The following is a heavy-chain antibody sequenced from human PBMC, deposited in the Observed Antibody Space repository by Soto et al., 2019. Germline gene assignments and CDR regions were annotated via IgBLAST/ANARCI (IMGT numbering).Heavy chain of an antibody. Sequence: QVQLVESGGGVVQPGRSLRLSCAASGFTFSSYGMHWVRQAPGKGLEWVAVISYDGSNKYYADSVKGRFTISRDNSKNTLYLQMNSLRAEDTAVYYCAKDAPPWKYCSGGSCYPSYYFDYWCQGTLVTVSS. D-gene: IGHD2-15*01. CDR1: GFTFSSYG. CDR2: ISYDGSNK. J-gene: IGHJ4*02. CDR3: AKDAPPWKYCSGGSCYPSYYFDY. V-gene: IGHV3-30*18.